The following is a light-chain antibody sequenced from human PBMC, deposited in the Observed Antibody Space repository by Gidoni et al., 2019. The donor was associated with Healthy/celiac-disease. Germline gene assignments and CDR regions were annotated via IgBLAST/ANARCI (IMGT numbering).Light chain of an antibody. CDR2: GAS. V-gene: IGKV3-20*01. CDR3: QQYGSSSLT. Sequence: EIVLTQSPGTLSLSPGERATLSCRASQSVSSSYLAWYQQKPGQAPRLLIYGASSRATGIPDRFSGSGCGTDFTLTISRLEPEDFAVYYCQQYGSSSLTFGPGTKVDIK. J-gene: IGKJ3*01. CDR1: QSVSSSY.